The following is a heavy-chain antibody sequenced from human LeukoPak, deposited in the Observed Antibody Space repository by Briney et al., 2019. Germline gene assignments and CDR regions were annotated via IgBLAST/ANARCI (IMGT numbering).Heavy chain of an antibody. CDR1: GFTFSSYV. Sequence: PGGSLRLSCAASGFTFSSYVMSWVRQAPGKGLEWVSAISGSSGSTYYADSVKGRFTVSRDNSKSTLYLQMNSLRAEDTAVYYCAKDAYTQRLNAFDIWGQGTMVTVSS. CDR2: ISGSSGST. CDR3: AKDAYTQRLNAFDI. D-gene: IGHD2-2*02. J-gene: IGHJ3*02. V-gene: IGHV3-23*01.